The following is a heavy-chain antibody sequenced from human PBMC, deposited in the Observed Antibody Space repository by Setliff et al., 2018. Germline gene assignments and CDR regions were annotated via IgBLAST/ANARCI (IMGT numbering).Heavy chain of an antibody. CDR2: MYGVGAT. Sequence: PGGSLRLSCAASGFSINVYSMTWVRQAPGKGLECVSGMYGVGATFYADSVKGRFTISRDNSKNTFFLQVNYVRVDDTATYYCAKDRVNDGFWDFDSWGQGIVVTVSS. V-gene: IGHV3-23*01. CDR3: AKDRVNDGFWDFDS. CDR1: GFSINVYS. D-gene: IGHD1-26*01. J-gene: IGHJ4*02.